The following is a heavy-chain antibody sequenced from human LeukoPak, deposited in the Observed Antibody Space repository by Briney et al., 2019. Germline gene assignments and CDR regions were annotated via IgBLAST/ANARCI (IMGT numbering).Heavy chain of an antibody. D-gene: IGHD3-10*01. Sequence: GGSLRLSCAASGFTFSGYAMTWVRQAPGKGLEWVSTVSAGGGSTYYADSVKGRFTISRDNPKNTLHLQMNSLRAEDTAVYYCAKRLYGSGGYYQFGYWGQGTLVTVSS. CDR3: AKRLYGSGGYYQFGY. CDR1: GFTFSGYA. V-gene: IGHV3-23*01. CDR2: VSAGGGST. J-gene: IGHJ4*02.